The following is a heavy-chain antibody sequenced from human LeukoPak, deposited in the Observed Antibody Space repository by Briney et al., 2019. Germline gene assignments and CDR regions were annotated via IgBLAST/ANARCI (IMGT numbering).Heavy chain of an antibody. Sequence: PSETLSLTCTVSGGSISSYYWSWIRQPAGKGLEWIGRIYTSGSTNYNPSLKSRVTMSVDTSKNQFSLKLSSVTAADTAVYYCARGQKNRLLWVGELLSNINPFDYWGKETLVTVSS. J-gene: IGHJ4*02. D-gene: IGHD3-10*01. V-gene: IGHV4-4*07. CDR2: IYTSGST. CDR3: ARGQKNRLLWVGELLSNINPFDY. CDR1: GGSISSYY.